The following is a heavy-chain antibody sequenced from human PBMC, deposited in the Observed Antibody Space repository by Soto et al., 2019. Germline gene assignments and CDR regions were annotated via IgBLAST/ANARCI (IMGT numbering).Heavy chain of an antibody. CDR1: GFTFSGSA. V-gene: IGHV3-73*01. CDR2: IRSKANSYAT. Sequence: EVKLMESGGGLVQPGGSLRLSCAASGFTFSGSAMHWVRQASGKGLEWVGRIRSKANSYATAYAASVKGRFTISRDDSKNTAYLQMNSLKTEDTAVYYCTRHPDLRTGEGGSRDYYYYGMDVWGQGTTVTVSS. CDR3: TRHPDLRTGEGGSRDYYYYGMDV. D-gene: IGHD7-27*01. J-gene: IGHJ6*02.